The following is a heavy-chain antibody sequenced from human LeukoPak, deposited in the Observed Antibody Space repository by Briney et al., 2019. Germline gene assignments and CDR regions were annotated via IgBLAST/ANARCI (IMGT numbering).Heavy chain of an antibody. D-gene: IGHD5-18*01. CDR2: INHSGST. J-gene: IGHJ4*02. CDR1: GGSFSGYY. Sequence: SETLSLTCAVYGGSFSGYYWSWIRQPPGKGLEWIGEINHSGSTNYNPSLKSRVTISVDTSKNQFSLKLSSVTAADTAVYYCARVPYSYGYFLSFDYWGQGTLVTVSS. V-gene: IGHV4-34*01. CDR3: ARVPYSYGYFLSFDY.